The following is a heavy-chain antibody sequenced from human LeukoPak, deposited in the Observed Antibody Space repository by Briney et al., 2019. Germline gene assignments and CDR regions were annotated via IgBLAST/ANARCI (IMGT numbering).Heavy chain of an antibody. D-gene: IGHD2-8*02. V-gene: IGHV1-69*13. J-gene: IGHJ5*02. CDR3: ARESCTGGVCRATEYSWFDP. Sequence: SVKVSCKASGGTFGSYAISWVRQAPGQGLEWMGGIIPIFGTANYAQKFQGRVTITADESTSTAYMELSSLRSEDTAVYYCARESCTGGVCRATEYSWFDPWGQGTLVTVSS. CDR1: GGTFGSYA. CDR2: IIPIFGTA.